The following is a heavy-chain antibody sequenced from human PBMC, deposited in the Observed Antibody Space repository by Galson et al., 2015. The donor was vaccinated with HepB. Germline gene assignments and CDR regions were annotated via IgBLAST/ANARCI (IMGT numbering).Heavy chain of an antibody. CDR1: GYTFTGYF. CDR2: INPNSGGT. D-gene: IGHD2-15*01. Sequence: SVKVSCKASGYTFTGYFIHWLRQAPGQGLEWMGWINPNSGGTNYALKFQGRVTMTRCTSISTAYMELSRLRSDDTAVYYCASTVAKQNWFDPWGQGTLVTVSS. J-gene: IGHJ5*02. V-gene: IGHV1-2*02. CDR3: ASTVAKQNWFDP.